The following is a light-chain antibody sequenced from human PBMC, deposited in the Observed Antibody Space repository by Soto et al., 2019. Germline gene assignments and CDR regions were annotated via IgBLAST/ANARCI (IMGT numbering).Light chain of an antibody. V-gene: IGKV1-12*01. CDR3: QQTSSFPLT. Sequence: DIQMTQSPSSVSASVGDSLTITCRASQGITSWVAWYQHKPGRAPKLLIYAASRLQNGVPSRFSGSGSGTDFTLTISSLQPEDFGTYYCQQTSSFPLTLGGGTKVEIK. J-gene: IGKJ4*01. CDR2: AAS. CDR1: QGITSW.